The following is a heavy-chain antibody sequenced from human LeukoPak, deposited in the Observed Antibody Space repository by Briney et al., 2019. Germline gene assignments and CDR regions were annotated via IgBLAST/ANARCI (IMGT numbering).Heavy chain of an antibody. J-gene: IGHJ4*02. D-gene: IGHD6-13*01. V-gene: IGHV3-23*01. CDR2: ISASGSNT. Sequence: TGGSLRLSCVVSGLTFSSYSMTWVRQAPGKGLDWVSGISASGSNTWYPDSVKGRFTISRDNSKNTLFLQMSRLRAEDTAMYYCAKDAAGPEYWGQGTLVTVSS. CDR1: GLTFSSYS. CDR3: AKDAAGPEY.